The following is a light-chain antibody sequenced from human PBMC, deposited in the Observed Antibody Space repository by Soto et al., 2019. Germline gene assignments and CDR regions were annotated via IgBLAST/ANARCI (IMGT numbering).Light chain of an antibody. CDR2: GVS. J-gene: IGKJ4*01. CDR3: QQRYNWPLT. Sequence: EIVLTQSPATLSLSPGERATLSCRASQSVSSSLAWYQQKPGQAPRLLIYGVSNGAAGIPARFSGTGSGTDFTLTISSLEPDDFAVYYCQQRYNWPLTFGGGTKVEIK. CDR1: QSVSSS. V-gene: IGKV3-11*01.